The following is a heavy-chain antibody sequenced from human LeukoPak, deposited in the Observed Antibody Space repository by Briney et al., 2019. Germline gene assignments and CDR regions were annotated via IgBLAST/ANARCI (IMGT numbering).Heavy chain of an antibody. CDR1: GFTFDDYT. Sequence: GGSLRLSCAASGFTFDDYTMHWVRQAPGKGLEWVSLISWDGGSTYYADSVKGRFTISRDNSKNSLYLQMNSLRTEDTALYYCAKDIGDSSGYYPYYWGQGTLVTVSS. D-gene: IGHD3-22*01. J-gene: IGHJ4*02. CDR2: ISWDGGST. V-gene: IGHV3-43*01. CDR3: AKDIGDSSGYYPYY.